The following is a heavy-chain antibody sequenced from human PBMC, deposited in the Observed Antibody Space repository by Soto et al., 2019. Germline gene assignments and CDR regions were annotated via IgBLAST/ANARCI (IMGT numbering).Heavy chain of an antibody. CDR3: GRDVVAPPNALAP. V-gene: IGHV4-61*03. CDR1: GGSIDSGDYY. D-gene: IGHD5-12*01. Sequence: SETLSLTCTVSGGSIDSGDYYWRWIRQPPGKGLEWIGYVYYSGTTNYNPFLKSRVNLSLDKSKNHLPLKRNSVTAAHTAVYSCGRDVVAPPNALAPWAQGTVVTVS. J-gene: IGHJ5*02. CDR2: VYYSGTT.